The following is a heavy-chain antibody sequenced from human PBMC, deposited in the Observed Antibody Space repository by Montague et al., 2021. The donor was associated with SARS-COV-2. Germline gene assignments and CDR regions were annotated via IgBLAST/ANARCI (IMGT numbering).Heavy chain of an antibody. CDR1: GGSISSSSYY. CDR2: IYYSGST. Sequence: SETLSLTCTVSGGSISSSSYYWGWIRQPPGKGLEWIGSIYYSGSTYYNPSLKSRVTISVDTSKNQLSLKLSSVTAADTAVYYCARIRIGVWGSYRYFDYWGQGTLVTGSS. CDR3: ARIRIGVWGSYRYFDY. D-gene: IGHD3-16*02. V-gene: IGHV4-39*01. J-gene: IGHJ4*02.